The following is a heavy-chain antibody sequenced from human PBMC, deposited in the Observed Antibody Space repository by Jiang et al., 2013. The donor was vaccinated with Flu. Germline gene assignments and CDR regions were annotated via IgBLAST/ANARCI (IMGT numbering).Heavy chain of an antibody. CDR2: IRNQLYHGTT. Sequence: VEVWGRAWYSQGGPSRLSCTASGFSFGDYAVSWLRQAPGKGLEWVGFIRNQLYHGTTDYAASVKGRFTISRDDSKSIAYLQMSSLKTEDTAVYYCTRDLVRDVILIPATYFDYWGQGALVTVSS. V-gene: IGHV3-49*03. D-gene: IGHD3-16*01. J-gene: IGHJ4*02. CDR1: GFSFGDYA. CDR3: TRDLVRDVILIPATYFDY.